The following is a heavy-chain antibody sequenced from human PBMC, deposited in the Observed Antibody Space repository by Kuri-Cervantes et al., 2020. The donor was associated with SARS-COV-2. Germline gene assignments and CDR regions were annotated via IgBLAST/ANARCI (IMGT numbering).Heavy chain of an antibody. D-gene: IGHD1-26*01. CDR2: IWYDGSNK. CDR1: GFTFSSYG. V-gene: IGHV3-33*08. J-gene: IGHJ6*03. Sequence: GESLKISCAASGFTFSSYGMHWVRQAPGKGLEWVAVIWYDGSNKYYADSVKGRFTISRDNSKNTLYLQMNSLRAEDTAVYYCARGRRELGVSYYYHYMDVWGKGTTVTVSS. CDR3: ARGRRELGVSYYYHYMDV.